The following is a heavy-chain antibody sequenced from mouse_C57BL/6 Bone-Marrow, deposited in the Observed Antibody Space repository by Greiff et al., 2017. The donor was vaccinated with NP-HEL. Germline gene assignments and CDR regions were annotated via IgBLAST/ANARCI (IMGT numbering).Heavy chain of an antibody. Sequence: EVQRVESGPELVKPGASVKMSCKASGYTFTDYNMHWVKQSHGKSLEWIGYINPNNGGTSYNQKFKGKATLTVNKSSSTAYMELRSLTSEDSAVYDCAREEAGKNYWGQGTTLTVSS. CDR3: AREEAGKNY. CDR2: INPNNGGT. D-gene: IGHD4-1*01. V-gene: IGHV1-22*01. CDR1: GYTFTDYN. J-gene: IGHJ2*01.